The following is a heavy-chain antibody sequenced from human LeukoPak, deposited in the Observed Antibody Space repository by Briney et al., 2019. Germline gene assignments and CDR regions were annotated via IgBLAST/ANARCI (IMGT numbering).Heavy chain of an antibody. V-gene: IGHV3-21*01. CDR1: GFTFSTYS. CDR2: ISSSGSYI. Sequence: GGSLRLSCAASGFTFSTYSMNWVRQAPGKGLEWVSSISSSGSYIYYADSVKGRFTISRDNAKNSLYLQMNSLRAEDTAVYYCARDHDAPGSFYDYWGQGTLVTVSS. CDR3: ARDHDAPGSFYDY. D-gene: IGHD1-26*01. J-gene: IGHJ4*02.